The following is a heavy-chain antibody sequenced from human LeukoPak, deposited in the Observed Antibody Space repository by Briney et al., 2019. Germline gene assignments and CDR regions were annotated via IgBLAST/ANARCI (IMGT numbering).Heavy chain of an antibody. CDR3: ARDPAVVVVTAMGDYYYYGMDV. CDR1: GYTFTGYY. Sequence: ASVKVSCKASGYTFTGYYMHWVRQAPGQGLEWMGRINPNSGGTNYAQKFQGRVTMTRDTSISTAYMELSRLRSDDTAVYYCARDPAVVVVTAMGDYYYYGMDVWGQGTTVTVSS. D-gene: IGHD2-21*02. CDR2: INPNSGGT. V-gene: IGHV1-2*06. J-gene: IGHJ6*02.